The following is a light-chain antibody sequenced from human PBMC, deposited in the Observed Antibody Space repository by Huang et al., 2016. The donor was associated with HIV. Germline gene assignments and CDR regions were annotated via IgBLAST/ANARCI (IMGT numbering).Light chain of an antibody. J-gene: IGKJ4*01. CDR1: QSVRNY. Sequence: EIVLTQSPASLALSPGERATLSCRASQSVRNYLAWYQQKPDQAPRLLIFDASNRATDSPARFSGSGSGTDFTLTISSLEPEDFAVYYCQQRYNWPLTFGGGTKVEIK. CDR2: DAS. V-gene: IGKV3-11*01. CDR3: QQRYNWPLT.